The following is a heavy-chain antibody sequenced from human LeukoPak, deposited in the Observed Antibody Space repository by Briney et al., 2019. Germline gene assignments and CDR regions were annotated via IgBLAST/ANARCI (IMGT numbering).Heavy chain of an antibody. Sequence: GGSLRLSCAASGFTFSSYGMHWVRQAPGKGLEWVAVISYDGSNKYYADSVKGRFTISRDNSKNTLYLQMNSLRAEDTAVYYCAKALTTGGDGYYYLDVWGKGTTVTVSS. CDR1: GFTFSSYG. J-gene: IGHJ6*03. CDR2: ISYDGSNK. D-gene: IGHD4-17*01. CDR3: AKALTTGGDGYYYLDV. V-gene: IGHV3-30*18.